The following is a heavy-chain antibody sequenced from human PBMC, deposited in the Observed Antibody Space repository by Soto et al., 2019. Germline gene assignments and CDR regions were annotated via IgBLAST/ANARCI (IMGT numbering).Heavy chain of an antibody. CDR3: APHVHCSGGSCHYDAFDI. CDR1: GFIFGNYM. Sequence: EVQLLESGGGLVQPGESLRLSCAVSGFIFGNYMMTWVRQAPGKGLEWVSTIRDGGESTYYADSVKGRFTISRDNSKNTSYLQMDSLGVEDTAVYYCAPHVHCSGGSCHYDAFDIRGQGTMVTVSS. J-gene: IGHJ3*02. CDR2: IRDGGEST. V-gene: IGHV3-23*01. D-gene: IGHD2-15*01.